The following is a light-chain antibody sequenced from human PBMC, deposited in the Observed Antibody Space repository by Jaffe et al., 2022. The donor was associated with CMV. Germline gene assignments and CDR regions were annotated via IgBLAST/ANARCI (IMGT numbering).Light chain of an antibody. J-gene: IGLJ3*02. CDR1: GPKIGRNP. V-gene: IGLV1-44*01. CDR2: NND. CDR3: AKWDDSLNGWL. Sequence: QSVLTQPPSASGAPGQTVTISCSGGGPKIGRNPVNWYQHLPGTAPKLLIYNNDQRPSGVPDRFSGSKSGTSASLAISGLHSGDEADYYCAKWDDSLNGWLFGGGTTLTVL.